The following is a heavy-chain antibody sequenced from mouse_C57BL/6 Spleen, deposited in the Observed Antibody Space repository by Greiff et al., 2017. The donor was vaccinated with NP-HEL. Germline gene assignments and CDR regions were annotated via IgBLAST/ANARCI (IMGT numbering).Heavy chain of an antibody. Sequence: VQLKQSGPELVKPGASVKIPCKASGYTFTDYNMDWVKQSHGKSLEWIGDINPNNGGTIYNQKFKGKATLTVDKSSSTAYMELRSLTSEDTAVYYCARGLRRRYAMDYWGQGTSVTVSS. CDR2: INPNNGGT. CDR1: GYTFTDYN. D-gene: IGHD2-4*01. V-gene: IGHV1-18*01. CDR3: ARGLRRRYAMDY. J-gene: IGHJ4*01.